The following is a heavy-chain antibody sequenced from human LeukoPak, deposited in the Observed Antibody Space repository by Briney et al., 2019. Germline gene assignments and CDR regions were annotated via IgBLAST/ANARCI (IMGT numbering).Heavy chain of an antibody. Sequence: GGSLRLSCAASGFTFSSYAMSWVRQAPGKGLEWVSGISGSGGITYYADSVKGRFTLSRDNSNNALYLQMNSLRADDTAVYYCAKVDRLYSSSATLDYWGQGTLVTVSS. CDR3: AKVDRLYSSSATLDY. V-gene: IGHV3-23*01. D-gene: IGHD6-6*01. CDR1: GFTFSSYA. CDR2: ISGSGGIT. J-gene: IGHJ4*02.